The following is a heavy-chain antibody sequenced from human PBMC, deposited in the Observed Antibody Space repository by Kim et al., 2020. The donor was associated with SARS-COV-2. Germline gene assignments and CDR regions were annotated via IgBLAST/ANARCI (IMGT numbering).Heavy chain of an antibody. V-gene: IGHV4-59*01. D-gene: IGHD6-6*01. J-gene: IGHJ5*02. CDR3: AREGVPYSSSGWFDP. CDR2: VYFNGGT. Sequence: SETLSLTCTVSGGSMSSYYWSWLRQPPGKGLEWIGFVYFNGGTNYNPSLKSRVTISIDTSKNHFSLNLRSVTAADTAVYYCAREGVPYSSSGWFDPWGQGTLVTVSS. CDR1: GGSMSSYY.